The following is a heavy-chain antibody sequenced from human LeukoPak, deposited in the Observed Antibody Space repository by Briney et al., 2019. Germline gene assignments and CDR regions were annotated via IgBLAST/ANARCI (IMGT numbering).Heavy chain of an antibody. Sequence: GGSLRLSCAASGFTVSSNYMIWVRQAPGKGLELVSVIYIGDTTYYADSVKGRFTISRDNSRNALHLQMNSLRAEDTAVYHCARGVNYGSKSYFDYWGQGSLVTVSS. D-gene: IGHD3-10*01. CDR1: GFTVSSNY. V-gene: IGHV3-53*01. CDR3: ARGVNYGSKSYFDY. CDR2: IYIGDTT. J-gene: IGHJ4*02.